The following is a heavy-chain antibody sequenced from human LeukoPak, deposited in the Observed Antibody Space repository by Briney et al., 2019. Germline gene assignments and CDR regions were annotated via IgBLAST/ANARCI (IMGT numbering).Heavy chain of an antibody. CDR2: ISLSGLP. CDR1: GGSISSTNW. V-gene: IGHV4/OR15-8*01. Sequence: SETLSLTCGVSGGSISSTNWWSWVRQPPGQGLEWIGEISLSGLPNYNPSLKSRVTMSLDKSKNHLSLNLTSVTAADTAVYYCSRESGAFCPFGYWGQGTLVTVSS. D-gene: IGHD1-26*01. J-gene: IGHJ4*02. CDR3: SRESGAFCPFGY.